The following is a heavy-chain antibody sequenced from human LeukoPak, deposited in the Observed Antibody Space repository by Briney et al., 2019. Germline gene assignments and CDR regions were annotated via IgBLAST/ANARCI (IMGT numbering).Heavy chain of an antibody. CDR2: IYYSGST. CDR1: GGSISSSSYY. CDR3: ARSGYALAPGGGFDP. J-gene: IGHJ5*02. Sequence: TSETLSLTCTVSGGSISSSSYYWGWIRQPPGKGLEWTGSIYYSGSTYYNASLKSRVTISVDTSKNQFSLKLSSVTAADTAVYYCARSGYALAPGGGFDPWGQGTLVTVSS. V-gene: IGHV4-39*07. D-gene: IGHD3-16*01.